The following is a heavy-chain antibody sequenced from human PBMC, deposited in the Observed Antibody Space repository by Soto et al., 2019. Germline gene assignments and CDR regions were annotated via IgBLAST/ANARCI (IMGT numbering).Heavy chain of an antibody. Sequence: ASVKVSCKASGYTFTSYYMHWVRQAPGQGLEWMGIINPSGGSTSYAQKFQGRVTMTRDTSTSTAYMELRSLRSDDTAVYYCARAGEQWLVRQAFDIWGQGTMVTVSS. V-gene: IGHV1-46*01. CDR2: INPSGGST. J-gene: IGHJ3*02. CDR1: GYTFTSYY. CDR3: ARAGEQWLVRQAFDI. D-gene: IGHD6-19*01.